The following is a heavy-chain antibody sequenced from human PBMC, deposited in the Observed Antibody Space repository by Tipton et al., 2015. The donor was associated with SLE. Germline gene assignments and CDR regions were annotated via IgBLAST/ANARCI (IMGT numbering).Heavy chain of an antibody. CDR3: ARSYFDDRRPRYYYMDV. Sequence: GEALDAYYWTWIRQPPGKGLEWIGQVYYTGNTNYNPSLKSRVTISVDRSQNQFSLRLISVTAADTATYYRARSYFDDRRPRYYYMDVWGKGTTVTV. CDR2: VYYTGNT. J-gene: IGHJ6*03. CDR1: GEALDAYY. V-gene: IGHV4-59*01. D-gene: IGHD3-9*01.